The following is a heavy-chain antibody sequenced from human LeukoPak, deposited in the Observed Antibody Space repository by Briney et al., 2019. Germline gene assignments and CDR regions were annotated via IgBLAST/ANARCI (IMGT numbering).Heavy chain of an antibody. V-gene: IGHV1-46*01. CDR2: INPSGGST. CDR1: GYTFTSYY. J-gene: IGHJ3*02. CDR3: ARDLAYDSSGYYQGGYAFDI. Sequence: ASVTVSFKASGYTFTSYYMHWVRQAPGQGLEWMGIINPSGGSTSYAQKFQGRVTMTTDTSTNTAYMELRSLRSDDTAVYYCARDLAYDSSGYYQGGYAFDIWGQGTMVTVSS. D-gene: IGHD3-22*01.